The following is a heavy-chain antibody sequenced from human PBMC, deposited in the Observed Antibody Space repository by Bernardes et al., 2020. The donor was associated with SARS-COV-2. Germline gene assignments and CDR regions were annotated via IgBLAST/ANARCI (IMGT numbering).Heavy chain of an antibody. D-gene: IGHD6-13*01. CDR2: IYYSGST. V-gene: IGHV4-39*01. CDR3: ARHNYLPGIGLNWFDP. Sequence: SETLSLTCTVSGGSISSSSYYWGWIRQPPGKGLEWIGSIYYSGSTYYNPSLKSRVTISVDTSKNQFSLKLSSVTAADTAVYYCARHNYLPGIGLNWFDPWGQGTLVTVSS. J-gene: IGHJ5*02. CDR1: GGSISSSSYY.